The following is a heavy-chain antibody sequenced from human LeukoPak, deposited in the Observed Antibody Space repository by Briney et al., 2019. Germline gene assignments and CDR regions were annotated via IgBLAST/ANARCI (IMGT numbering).Heavy chain of an antibody. J-gene: IGHJ4*02. V-gene: IGHV1-3*01. D-gene: IGHD6-6*01. CDR1: GYTFTSYA. CDR3: ATGSYSSSKY. CDR2: INAGNGNT. Sequence: ASVRVSCKASGYTFTSYAMHWVRQAPGQRLEWMGWINAGNGNTKYSQKFQGRVTMTEDTSTDTAYMELSSLRSEDTAVYYCATGSYSSSKYWGQGTLVTVSS.